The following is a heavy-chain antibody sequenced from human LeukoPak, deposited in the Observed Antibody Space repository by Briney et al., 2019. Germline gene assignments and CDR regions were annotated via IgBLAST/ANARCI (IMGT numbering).Heavy chain of an antibody. CDR1: GFTFSTNA. J-gene: IGHJ6*02. D-gene: IGHD4-17*01. V-gene: IGHV3-23*01. Sequence: GGSLRLSCAASGFTFSTNAMSWVCQAPGKGLEWVSAISGRTGSTYYADSVKGRLTISRDNSKNTLYLQMNSLTAEDTAVYYCAKDRDFGDPYYYYGMDVWGQGTTVTVSS. CDR2: ISGRTGST. CDR3: AKDRDFGDPYYYYGMDV.